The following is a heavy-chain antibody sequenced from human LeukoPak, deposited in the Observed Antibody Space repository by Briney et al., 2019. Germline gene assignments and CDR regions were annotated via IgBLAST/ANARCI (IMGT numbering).Heavy chain of an antibody. D-gene: IGHD3-3*01. Sequence: GGSLRLSCAASGFTFSSYSMNWVRQAPGKGLEWVSYISSSSSTIYYADSVKGRFTISRDNAKNSLYLQMNSLRAEDTAVYYCARSYDSWSGYNDYWGQGTLVTVSS. CDR1: GFTFSSYS. CDR2: ISSSSSTI. CDR3: ARSYDSWSGYNDY. J-gene: IGHJ4*02. V-gene: IGHV3-48*01.